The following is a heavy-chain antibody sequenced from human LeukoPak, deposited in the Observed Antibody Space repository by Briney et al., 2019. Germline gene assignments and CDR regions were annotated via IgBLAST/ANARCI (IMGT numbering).Heavy chain of an antibody. Sequence: NSSETLSLTCSVSGDSINSNYWSWMRQPPGKGLEWIGYIYYGGSTNYNPSLKSRVSMSVDTSKNQFSLNLSSVTAADTAVYHCARLLAGCPGGRSRAHFDYWGQGTLVTVSS. D-gene: IGHD2-8*02. CDR3: ARLLAGCPGGRSRAHFDY. CDR1: GDSINSNY. V-gene: IGHV4-59*01. CDR2: IYYGGST. J-gene: IGHJ4*02.